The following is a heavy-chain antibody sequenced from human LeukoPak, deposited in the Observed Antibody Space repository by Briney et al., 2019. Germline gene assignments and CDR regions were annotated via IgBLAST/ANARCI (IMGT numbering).Heavy chain of an antibody. V-gene: IGHV4-38-2*01. D-gene: IGHD3-22*01. CDR3: ARGVVVIPIDI. J-gene: IGHJ3*02. CDR2: IYHSGST. Sequence: SETLSLTCAVSGYSISSGYYWGWIRQPPGKGLEWIGSIYHSGSTYYNPSLKSRVTISVDTSKNQFSLKLSSVTAADTAVYYCARGVVVIPIDIWGQGTMVTVSS. CDR1: GYSISSGYY.